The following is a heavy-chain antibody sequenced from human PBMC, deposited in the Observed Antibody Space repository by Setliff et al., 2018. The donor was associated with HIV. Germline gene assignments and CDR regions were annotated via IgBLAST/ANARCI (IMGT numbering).Heavy chain of an antibody. Sequence: SETLSLTCAVYGGSFSDYYWNWIRQPPGKGLEWIGEINHSGRTKYNPSLKSRVTISLDTSKNQFSLKLTSVTAADTAVYYCARYSPRGYTLTGPYWGQGTLVTVSS. D-gene: IGHD6-25*01. V-gene: IGHV4-34*01. CDR3: ARYSPRGYTLTGPY. J-gene: IGHJ4*02. CDR1: GGSFSDYY. CDR2: INHSGRT.